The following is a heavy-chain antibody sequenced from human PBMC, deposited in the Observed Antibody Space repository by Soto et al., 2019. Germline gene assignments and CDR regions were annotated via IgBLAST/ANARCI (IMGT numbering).Heavy chain of an antibody. CDR3: AKGVLWFGELLP. D-gene: IGHD3-10*01. CDR1: GFTFNNFA. CDR2: IVGNGVTT. J-gene: IGHJ1*01. V-gene: IGHV3-23*01. Sequence: EVQVLESGGGLVQPGGSLRLSCAASGFTFNNFAMSWVRQATGKGPEWVAAIVGNGVTTYYADSVKGRFTISRDNSKNMVYLQMNGLRTEDTAVYYCAKGVLWFGELLPRGQGTVVTVSS.